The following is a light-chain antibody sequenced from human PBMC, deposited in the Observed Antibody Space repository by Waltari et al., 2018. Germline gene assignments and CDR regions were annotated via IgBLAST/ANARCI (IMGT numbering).Light chain of an antibody. CDR1: SSDVGGYNY. V-gene: IGLV2-11*01. J-gene: IGLJ1*01. CDR2: DVS. Sequence: QSALTQPRSVSGSPGQSVTISCTGTSSDVGGYNYVSWYQQNPGKAPKLMIYDVSKRPSGVTDRFSGSKSGNTASLTISGLQAEDDGDYYCCSYRGSFVFGTGTKVTVL. CDR3: CSYRGSFV.